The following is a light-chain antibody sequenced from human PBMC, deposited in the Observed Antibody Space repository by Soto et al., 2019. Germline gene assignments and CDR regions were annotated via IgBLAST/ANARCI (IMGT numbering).Light chain of an antibody. Sequence: QSVLTQPASVSGSPGQSITISCTGSSNTIGGYNVVSWYQQHPGKAPKVIIYEGIKRPSGVSNRFSGAISGSTASLTISGLQAEDEADYYCCSYVGATTYVFGSGTKVTV. CDR3: CSYVGATTYV. V-gene: IGLV2-23*01. CDR2: EGI. CDR1: SNTIGGYNV. J-gene: IGLJ1*01.